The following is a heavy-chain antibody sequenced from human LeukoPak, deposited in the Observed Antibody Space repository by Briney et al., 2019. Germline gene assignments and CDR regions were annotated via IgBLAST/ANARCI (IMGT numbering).Heavy chain of an antibody. CDR1: GGSISSYY. J-gene: IGHJ3*02. Sequence: SETLSLTCTVSGGSISSYYWSWIRQPPGKGLEWVGYINYSGSTNYSPSLKSRVTISRDMSKNQFSLNLNSVTAADTAVYYCARDRSGGYRGVFDIWGQGTTVTVSS. CDR2: INYSGST. D-gene: IGHD3-22*01. V-gene: IGHV4-59*01. CDR3: ARDRSGGYRGVFDI.